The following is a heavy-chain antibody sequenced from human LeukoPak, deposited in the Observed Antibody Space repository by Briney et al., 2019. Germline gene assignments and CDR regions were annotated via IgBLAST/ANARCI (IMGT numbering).Heavy chain of an antibody. CDR1: GFIFSSYS. D-gene: IGHD1-26*01. CDR2: SGSGGSA. V-gene: IGHV3-23*01. J-gene: IGHJ4*02. Sequence: GGSLRLSCAVSGFIFSSYSMSWGRQAPGKGLEWVSVSGSGGSAYYADSVKGRFTISRDNSKNTLYLQMNSLRAEDTAVYYCAKGDYSGSYYFDYWGQGTLATVSS. CDR3: AKGDYSGSYYFDY.